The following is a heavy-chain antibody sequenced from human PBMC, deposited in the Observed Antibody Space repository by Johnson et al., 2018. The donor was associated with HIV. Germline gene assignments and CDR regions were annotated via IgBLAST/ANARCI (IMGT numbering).Heavy chain of an antibody. Sequence: QMQLVESGGGLVKPGGSLRLSCAASGFTFSDYYMSWIRQAPGKGLEWVSYISSSGSTISYAYSVKGRFTISMDNAKNSLYLQMNSLRAEDPAVYYCARAEKDIWYYDILTGYPNAFDIWGQGTMVTVSS. CDR1: GFTFSDYY. CDR3: ARAEKDIWYYDILTGYPNAFDI. J-gene: IGHJ3*02. V-gene: IGHV3-11*04. D-gene: IGHD3-9*01. CDR2: ISSSGSTI.